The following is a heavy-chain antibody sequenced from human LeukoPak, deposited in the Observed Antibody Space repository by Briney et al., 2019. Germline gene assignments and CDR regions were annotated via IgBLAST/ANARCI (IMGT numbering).Heavy chain of an antibody. V-gene: IGHV1-2*04. J-gene: IGHJ3*02. D-gene: IGHD3-22*01. CDR3: ARGEFESSGHRSKAFDI. CDR2: INPNSGAT. Sequence: GASVTVSCKSSGYTFTDYYLHWVRQAPRQGLEWMGWINPNSGATKYAQKFQGWVTMTSDTSISTAYMELGGLTSDVTAMYYCARGEFESSGHRSKAFDIWGQGTVVTASS. CDR1: GYTFTDYY.